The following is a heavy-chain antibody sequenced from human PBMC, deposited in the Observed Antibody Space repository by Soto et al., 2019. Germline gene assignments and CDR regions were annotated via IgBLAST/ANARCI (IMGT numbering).Heavy chain of an antibody. V-gene: IGHV4-4*02. J-gene: IGHJ4*02. D-gene: IGHD6-13*01. CDR1: GGSISSSNW. CDR2: IYHSGST. Sequence: QVQLQESGPGLVKPSGTLSLTCAVSGGSISSSNWWSWVRQPPGKGLEWIGEIYHSGSTNYNPSLKMRVTISVDKSKNQFSLKLSSVTAADTAVYYCARVPLNAKSSSSWYYFDYWGQGTLVTVSS. CDR3: ARVPLNAKSSSSWYYFDY.